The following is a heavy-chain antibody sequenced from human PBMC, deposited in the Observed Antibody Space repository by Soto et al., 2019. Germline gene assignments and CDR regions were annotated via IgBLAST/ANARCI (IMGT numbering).Heavy chain of an antibody. CDR3: AKEGVVSARDY. CDR1: GFTFSSYG. Sequence: QVQLVESGGGVVQPGRSLRLSCAASGFTFSSYGMHWVRQAPGKGREWVAVISYDGSNKYYADSVKGRFTISRDKSKTTLYLQMNSLRADHTAVYYCAKEGVVSARDYWCHGALVTVSS. V-gene: IGHV3-30*18. D-gene: IGHD2-15*01. CDR2: ISYDGSNK. J-gene: IGHJ4*01.